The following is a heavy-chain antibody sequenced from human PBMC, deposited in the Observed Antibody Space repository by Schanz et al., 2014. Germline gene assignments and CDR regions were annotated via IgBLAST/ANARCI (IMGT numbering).Heavy chain of an antibody. D-gene: IGHD3-22*01. V-gene: IGHV1-69*02. J-gene: IGHJ4*02. Sequence: QVQLVPSGAEVKKPGSSVKVSCKASGGTFSSYSISWVRQAPGQGLEWMGRIIPILGIANYAQKFQGRVTNTADKSTSTAYMDLSSLRPEDTAVYYCARSNDYDNSDYYNSFDYWGQGTLVTVSS. CDR1: GGTFSSYS. CDR2: IIPILGIA. CDR3: ARSNDYDNSDYYNSFDY.